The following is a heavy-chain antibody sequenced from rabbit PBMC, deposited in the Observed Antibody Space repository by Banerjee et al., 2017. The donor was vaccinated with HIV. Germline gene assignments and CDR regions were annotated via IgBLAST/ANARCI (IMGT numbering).Heavy chain of an antibody. D-gene: IGHD4-2*01. CDR3: ARDSYGGSAYYFDL. Sequence: EESGGGLVQPEGSLTLTCKASGFSFSSNYWICWVRQAPGKGLEWIGCIYAGSGRTYYASWAKGRFTISKTSSTTVTLQMTSLTAADTATYFCARDSYGGSAYYFDLWGPGTLVTVS. V-gene: IGHV1S45*01. CDR1: GFSFSSNYW. CDR2: IYAGSGRT. J-gene: IGHJ4*01.